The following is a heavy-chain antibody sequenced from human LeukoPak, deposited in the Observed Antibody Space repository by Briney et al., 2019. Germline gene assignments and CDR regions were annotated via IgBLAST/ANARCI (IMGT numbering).Heavy chain of an antibody. CDR3: ARRFRD. V-gene: IGHV3-48*03. J-gene: IGHJ4*02. D-gene: IGHD5-24*01. Sequence: PGGSLRLSCAASGFSFSGFEMNWVRQAPGKGLEWVSYIRGDGSTKTYADSVKGRFTISRDNAKNALYLQMNSLRAEDTAIYYCARRFRDWGQGTLVTVSS. CDR1: GFSFSGFE. CDR2: IRGDGSTK.